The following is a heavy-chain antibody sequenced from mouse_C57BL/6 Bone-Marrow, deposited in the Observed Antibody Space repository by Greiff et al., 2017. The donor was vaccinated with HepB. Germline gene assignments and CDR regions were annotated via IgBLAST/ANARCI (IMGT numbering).Heavy chain of an antibody. CDR3: ARGIYYDYDGFAY. CDR1: GYTFTGYW. D-gene: IGHD2-4*01. J-gene: IGHJ3*01. CDR2: ILPGSGST. V-gene: IGHV1-9*01. Sequence: VKLQESGAELMKPGASVKLSCKATGYTFTGYWIEWVKQRPGHGLEWIGEILPGSGSTNYNEKFKGKATFTADTSSNTAYMQLSSLTTEDSAIYYCARGIYYDYDGFAYWGQGTLVTVSA.